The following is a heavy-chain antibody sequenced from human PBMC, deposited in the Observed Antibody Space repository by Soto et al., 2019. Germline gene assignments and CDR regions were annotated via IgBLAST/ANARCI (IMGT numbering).Heavy chain of an antibody. V-gene: IGHV1-3*01. CDR3: ARVGTSSLRYGMDV. CDR1: GYTFTSYA. J-gene: IGHJ6*02. CDR2: INAGNGNT. Sequence: GASVKVSCKASGYTFTSYAMHWVRQAPGQGLEWMGWINAGNGNTKYSQKFQGRVTITRDTSASTAYMELSSLRSEDTAVYYCARVGTSSLRYGMDVWGQGTTVTVSS. D-gene: IGHD2-2*01.